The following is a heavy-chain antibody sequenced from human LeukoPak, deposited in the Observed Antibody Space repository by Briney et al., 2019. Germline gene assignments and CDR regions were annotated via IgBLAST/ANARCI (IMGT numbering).Heavy chain of an antibody. Sequence: ASVKVSCXASGGTFSSYAISWVRQAPGQGLEWMGRIIPIFGTANYAQKFQGRVTITTDESTSTAYMELSSLRSENTAVYYCARASGGNLDFDYWGQGTLVTVSS. CDR3: ARASGGNLDFDY. D-gene: IGHD2-15*01. J-gene: IGHJ4*02. V-gene: IGHV1-69*05. CDR1: GGTFSSYA. CDR2: IIPIFGTA.